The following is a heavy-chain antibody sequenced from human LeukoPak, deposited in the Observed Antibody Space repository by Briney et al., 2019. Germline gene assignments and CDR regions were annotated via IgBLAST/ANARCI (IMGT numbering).Heavy chain of an antibody. CDR3: ARGGYYYDSSGYYY. V-gene: IGHV1-69*05. CDR1: GYTFTSFG. Sequence: GASVKVSCKASGYTFTSFGISWVRQAPGQGLEWMGGIIPIFGTANYAQKFQGRVTITTDESTSTAYMELSSLRSEDTAVYYCARGGYYYDSSGYYYWGQGTLVTVSS. J-gene: IGHJ4*02. CDR2: IIPIFGTA. D-gene: IGHD3-22*01.